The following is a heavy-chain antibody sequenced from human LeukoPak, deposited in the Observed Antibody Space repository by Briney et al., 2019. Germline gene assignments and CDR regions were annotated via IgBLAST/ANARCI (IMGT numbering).Heavy chain of an antibody. J-gene: IGHJ4*02. Sequence: TSETLSLTCGVFGGYFSDYYWSWIRQSPGKGLEWIGEISDRESTNYNPSLRSRVTISEDKSKNQFSLRLISVTAADTAVYYCARDDTAMVGGFDYWGQGTLVTVSS. CDR3: ARDDTAMVGGFDY. D-gene: IGHD5-18*01. CDR2: ISDREST. CDR1: GGYFSDYY. V-gene: IGHV4-34*01.